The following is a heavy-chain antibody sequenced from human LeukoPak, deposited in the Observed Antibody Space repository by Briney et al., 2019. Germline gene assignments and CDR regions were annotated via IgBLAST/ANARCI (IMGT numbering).Heavy chain of an antibody. V-gene: IGHV4-30-2*01. Sequence: PSETLSLTCAVSGGSISSGGYSWSWIRQPPGKGLEWIGYIYHSGSTYYNPSLKSRVTISVDRSKNQFSLKLSSVTAADTAVYYCARAYCGGDCYLAHYYGMDVWGQGTTVTVSS. CDR2: IYHSGST. D-gene: IGHD2-21*02. J-gene: IGHJ6*02. CDR3: ARAYCGGDCYLAHYYGMDV. CDR1: GGSISSGGYS.